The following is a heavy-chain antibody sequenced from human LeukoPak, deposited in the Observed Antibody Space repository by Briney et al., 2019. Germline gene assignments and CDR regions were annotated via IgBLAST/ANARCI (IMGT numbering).Heavy chain of an antibody. V-gene: IGHV3-48*03. CDR1: GFTFRSSE. CDR3: ARDSYNGDYVPGYFQH. CDR2: ISGTGNTI. D-gene: IGHD4-17*01. Sequence: PGGSLRLSCATSGFTFRSSEMNWVRQAPGKGLEWVSHISGTGNTIYYTDSVKGRFTISRDNAKNSLYLQMNSLRAEDTAVYYCARDSYNGDYVPGYFQHWGQGTLVTVSS. J-gene: IGHJ1*01.